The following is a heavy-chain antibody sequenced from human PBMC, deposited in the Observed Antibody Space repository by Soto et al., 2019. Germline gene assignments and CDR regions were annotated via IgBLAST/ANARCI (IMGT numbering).Heavy chain of an antibody. Sequence: QVQLVESGGGVVQPGRSLRLSCAASGFTFSCYGMHWVRQAPGKGLEWVAVISYDGSNKYYADSVKGRFTISRDNSKNTLYLQMNSLRAEDTAVYYCAKDRGCITIFCPEGYYYYGMDVWGQGTTVTVSS. V-gene: IGHV3-30*18. J-gene: IGHJ6*02. CDR2: ISYDGSNK. CDR3: AKDRGCITIFCPEGYYYYGMDV. D-gene: IGHD3-9*01. CDR1: GFTFSCYG.